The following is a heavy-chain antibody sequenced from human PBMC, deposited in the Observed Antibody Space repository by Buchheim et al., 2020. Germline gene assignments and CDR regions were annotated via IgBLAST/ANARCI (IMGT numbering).Heavy chain of an antibody. Sequence: QVQLVESGGGVVQPGRSLRLSCAASGFTFSSYGMHWVRQAPGKGLEWVAVISYDGSNKYYADSVKGRFTISRDNSKNTLYLQMNSLRAEDTAVYYCAKVRLGGDTAMYYDYWGQGTL. CDR1: GFTFSSYG. CDR3: AKVRLGGDTAMYYDY. J-gene: IGHJ4*02. CDR2: ISYDGSNK. V-gene: IGHV3-30*18. D-gene: IGHD5-18*01.